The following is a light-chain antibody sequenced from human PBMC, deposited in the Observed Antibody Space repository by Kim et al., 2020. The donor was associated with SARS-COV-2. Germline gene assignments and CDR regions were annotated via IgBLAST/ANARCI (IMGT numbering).Light chain of an antibody. CDR2: DVS. V-gene: IGLV2-14*03. CDR1: SSDVGGYNY. CDR3: SSYTSSSTLYV. Sequence: QSVLTQPASVSGSPGQSITISCTGTSSDVGGYNYVSWYQQHPGKAPKLMIYDVSIRPSGVSNRFSGSKSGNTASLTISGLQADDEADYYCSSYTSSSTLYVFGTGTKVTVL. J-gene: IGLJ1*01.